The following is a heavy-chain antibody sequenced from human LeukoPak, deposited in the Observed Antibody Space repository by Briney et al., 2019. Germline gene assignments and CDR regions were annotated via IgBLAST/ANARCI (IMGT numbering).Heavy chain of an antibody. CDR1: GFTFSSYA. Sequence: GGSLRLSCAASGFTFSSYAMHWVRQAPGKGLEWVAVISYDGSNKYYADSVKGRFTISRDNSKNTLYLQMNSLRAEDTAVYYCGGADYYYYYMDVWGKGTTVTVSS. CDR2: ISYDGSNK. D-gene: IGHD3-16*01. V-gene: IGHV3-30-3*01. CDR3: GGADYYYYYMDV. J-gene: IGHJ6*03.